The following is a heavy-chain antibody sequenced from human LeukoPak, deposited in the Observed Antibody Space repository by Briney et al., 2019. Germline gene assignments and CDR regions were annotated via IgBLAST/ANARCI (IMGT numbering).Heavy chain of an antibody. CDR2: IYYSGST. CDR1: GGSISSYY. D-gene: IGHD2-15*01. Sequence: SETLSLTCTVSGGSISSYYWSWIRQPPGKGLEWIGYIYYSGSTNYNPSLTSRVTISVDTSKNQFSLTLRCVVAADAAVYYCARGWSGGSCYPSSRYYYYYYMDVWGKGTTVTISS. J-gene: IGHJ6*03. V-gene: IGHV4-59*01. CDR3: ARGWSGGSCYPSSRYYYYYYMDV.